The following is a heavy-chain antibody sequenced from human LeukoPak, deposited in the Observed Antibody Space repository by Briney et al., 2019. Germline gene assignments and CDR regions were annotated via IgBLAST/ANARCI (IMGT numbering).Heavy chain of an antibody. J-gene: IGHJ6*04. CDR1: GFTVSSNY. Sequence: GGSLRLSCAASGFTVSSNYMSWVCQAPGKGLEWVSVIYSGGSTYYADSVKGRFTISRDNSKNTLYLQMNSLRAEDTAVYYCARDSNPEPYYYYGMDVGGKGTTVTVSS. CDR3: ARDSNPEPYYYYGMDV. V-gene: IGHV3-66*02. D-gene: IGHD4-11*01. CDR2: IYSGGST.